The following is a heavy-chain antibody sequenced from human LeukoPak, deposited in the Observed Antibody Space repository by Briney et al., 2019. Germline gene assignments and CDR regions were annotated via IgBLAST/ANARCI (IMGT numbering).Heavy chain of an antibody. CDR1: RGSISSGGYY. Sequence: SETLSLTCTVSRGSISSGGYYCSWIRQHPGKGLEWTGYIYYSGSTYYNPSLKSRVTISVDTSKNQFSLKLSSVTAADTAVYYCARGPDSALDYWGQGTLVTVSS. CDR2: IYYSGST. D-gene: IGHD3-22*01. V-gene: IGHV4-31*03. J-gene: IGHJ4*02. CDR3: ARGPDSALDY.